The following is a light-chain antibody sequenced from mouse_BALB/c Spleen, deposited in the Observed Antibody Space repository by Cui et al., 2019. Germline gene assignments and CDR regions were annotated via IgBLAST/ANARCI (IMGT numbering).Light chain of an antibody. CDR1: GNIHNY. Sequence: DIQLTQSPASLSASVGESVTITFRASGNIHNYLAWYLQKQGKSPQLLVYNAKTLADGVPSRFSGSGSGTQYSLKINSLQPEDFGSYYCQHFWSTPYTFGGGTKLEIK. CDR3: QHFWSTPYT. V-gene: IGKV12-41*01. J-gene: IGKJ2*01. CDR2: NAK.